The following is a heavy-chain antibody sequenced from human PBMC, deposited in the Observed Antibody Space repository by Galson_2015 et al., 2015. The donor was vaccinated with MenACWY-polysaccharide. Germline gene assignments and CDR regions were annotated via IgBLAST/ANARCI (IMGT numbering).Heavy chain of an antibody. V-gene: IGHV3-23*01. CDR2: IRSNGTNT. J-gene: IGHJ5*02. D-gene: IGHD3-3*01. Sequence: SLRLSCAASGFTFTSYAMSWVRQAPGKGLEWVSAIRSNGTNTYYADSVKGRFTISRDNSKNTLYLQMNSLRAEDTAVYYCAKDSTGFWSVAGRFDHWGQGTLVTVSS. CDR1: GFTFTSYA. CDR3: AKDSTGFWSVAGRFDH.